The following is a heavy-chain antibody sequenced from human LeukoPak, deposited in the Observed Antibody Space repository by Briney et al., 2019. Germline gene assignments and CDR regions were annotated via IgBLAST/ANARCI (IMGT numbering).Heavy chain of an antibody. CDR2: IYYSGST. J-gene: IGHJ4*02. V-gene: IGHV4-39*01. CDR1: GGSISSSSYY. Sequence: SETLSLTRTVSGGSISSSSYYWGWIRQPPGKGLEWIGSIYYSGSTYYNPSLKSRVTISVDTSKNQFSLKLSSVTAADTAVYYCARLRLGELSSFDYWGQGTLVTVSS. D-gene: IGHD3-16*02. CDR3: ARLRLGELSSFDY.